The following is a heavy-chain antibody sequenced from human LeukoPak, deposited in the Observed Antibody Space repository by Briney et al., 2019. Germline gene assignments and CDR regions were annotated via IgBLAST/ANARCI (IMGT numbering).Heavy chain of an antibody. CDR2: ISSSSSTI. CDR3: ARAGSPYYYDRGVFDP. CDR1: GFTFSNAW. J-gene: IGHJ5*02. V-gene: IGHV3-48*01. D-gene: IGHD3-22*01. Sequence: PGGSLRLSCAASGFTFSNAWMSWVRQAPGKGLEWVSYISSSSSTIYYADSVKGRFTISRDNAKNSLYLQMNSLRAEDTAVYYCARAGSPYYYDRGVFDPWGQGTLVTVSS.